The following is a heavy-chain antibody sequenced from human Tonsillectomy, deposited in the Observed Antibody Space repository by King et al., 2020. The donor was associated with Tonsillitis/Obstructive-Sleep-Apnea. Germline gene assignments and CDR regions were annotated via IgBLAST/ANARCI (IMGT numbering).Heavy chain of an antibody. J-gene: IGHJ5*02. V-gene: IGHV4-34*01. CDR3: ARGGIAVYNYFDP. CDR1: GGSFSGYY. CDR2: IHHTGGT. D-gene: IGHD6-19*01. Sequence: VQLQQWGAGLLKPSETLSLTCAVYGGSFSGYYWSWIRQPPGKGLEWIGEIHHTGGTNYNPSLKSRVTISEDTSKNQLSLKLTSVTAADTAVYYCARGGIAVYNYFDPWGQGTLVTVSS.